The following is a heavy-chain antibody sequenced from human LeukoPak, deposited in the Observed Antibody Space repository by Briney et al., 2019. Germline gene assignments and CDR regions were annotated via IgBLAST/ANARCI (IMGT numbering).Heavy chain of an antibody. Sequence: GGSLRLSCAASGFTVSSNYMSWVRQAPGKGLEWVSVIFSGGSTYYADSVKGRFTISRDNSKNTLYLQMNSLRAEDTAVYHCARDTVTTFRFRDYQHYGMDVGGQRTTVTVSS. CDR3: ARDTVTTFRFRDYQHYGMDV. D-gene: IGHD4-17*01. V-gene: IGHV3-53*01. CDR2: IFSGGST. CDR1: GFTVSSNY. J-gene: IGHJ6*02.